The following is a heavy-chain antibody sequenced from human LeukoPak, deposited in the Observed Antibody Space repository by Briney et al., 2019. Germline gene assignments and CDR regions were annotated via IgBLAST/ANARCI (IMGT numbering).Heavy chain of an antibody. D-gene: IGHD6-13*01. CDR1: GFTFSSYA. V-gene: IGHV3-30*04. CDR3: ARDLMGIAYRGAFYY. Sequence: GRSLRLSCAASGFTFSSYAMHWVRQAPGKGLEWVAVISYDGSNEYYADSVKGRFTISRDNSKNTLYLQMNSLRAEDTAVYYCARDLMGIAYRGAFYYWGQGTLVTVSS. CDR2: ISYDGSNE. J-gene: IGHJ4*02.